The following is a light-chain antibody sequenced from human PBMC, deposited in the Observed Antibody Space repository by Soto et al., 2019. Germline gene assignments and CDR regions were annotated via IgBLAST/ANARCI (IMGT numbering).Light chain of an antibody. CDR2: SNA. V-gene: IGLV1-40*01. CDR3: QSYDSSLSSYV. CDR1: GTNIGTGYD. Sequence: QSVLAQPPSVSGAPGQRLTISCTGRGTNIGTGYDVHWYQQLPGTAPKLLIYSNANRPSGVPDRFSGSKSGTSASLAITWLQAEDEADYYCQSYDSSLSSYVFGTGTKVTVL. J-gene: IGLJ1*01.